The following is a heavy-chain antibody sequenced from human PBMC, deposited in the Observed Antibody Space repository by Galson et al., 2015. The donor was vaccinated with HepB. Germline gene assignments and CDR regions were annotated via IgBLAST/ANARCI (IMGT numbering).Heavy chain of an antibody. D-gene: IGHD6-25*01. J-gene: IGHJ1*01. CDR3: AKVGGGAGYFEL. CDR2: VSGYTRNS. V-gene: IGHV1-18*01. Sequence: SVKVSCKASGYTSTGYYIHWVRQAPGQGLEWIGWVSGYTRNSKYAENFQGRVTMTTDTSTSTAYMELRSLTSDDTAVYYCAKVGGGAGYFELWGQGTLVIVSS. CDR1: GYTSTGYY.